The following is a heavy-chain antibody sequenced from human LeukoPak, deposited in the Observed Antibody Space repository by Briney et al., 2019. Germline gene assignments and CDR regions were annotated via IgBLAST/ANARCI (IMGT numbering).Heavy chain of an antibody. V-gene: IGHV1-69*02. CDR1: GGTFSSYT. CDR2: IIPILGIA. D-gene: IGHD4-11*01. J-gene: IGHJ5*02. Sequence: GASVKVSCKASGGTFSSYTISWVRQAPGQGLEWMGRIIPILGIANYAQKFQGRVPITADKSTSTAYMELSSLRSEDTAVYYCARSSNYDDWFDPWGQGTLVTVSS. CDR3: ARSSNYDDWFDP.